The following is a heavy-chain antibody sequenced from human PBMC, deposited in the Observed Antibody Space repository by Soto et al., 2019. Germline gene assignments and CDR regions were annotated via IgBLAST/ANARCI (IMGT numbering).Heavy chain of an antibody. CDR1: GFTVSTYG. Sequence: QVQLVESGGGVVQPGRSLRLSCAVSGFTVSTYGMHWVRQAPGKGLEWVAVISRDGGTKYYADSVKGRFTISRDNSRDTLFLEMSSRRGDDISFYYCTGEVAWGYWGQGTLVTVSS. CDR2: ISRDGGTK. J-gene: IGHJ4*02. CDR3: TGEVAWGY. V-gene: IGHV3-30*03. D-gene: IGHD2-8*02.